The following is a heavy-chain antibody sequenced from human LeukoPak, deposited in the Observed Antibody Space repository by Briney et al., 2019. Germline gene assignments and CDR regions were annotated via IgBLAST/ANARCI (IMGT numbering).Heavy chain of an antibody. Sequence: SETLSLTCTVSGGSISSYYWSWIRQPPGKGLEWIGYIYYSGSTNYNPSLKSRVTISVDTSKNQFSLKLSSVTAADTAVYYCARGSRWLQPFDYWGQGTLVTVSS. CDR2: IYYSGST. CDR3: ARGSRWLQPFDY. CDR1: GGSISSYY. J-gene: IGHJ4*02. V-gene: IGHV4-59*01. D-gene: IGHD5-12*01.